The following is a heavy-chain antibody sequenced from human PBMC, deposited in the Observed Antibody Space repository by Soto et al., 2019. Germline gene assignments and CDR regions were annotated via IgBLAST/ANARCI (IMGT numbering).Heavy chain of an antibody. CDR2: IDWDEDK. J-gene: IGHJ3*02. D-gene: IGHD6-13*01. CDR1: SLKTRGMC. CDR3: ARIRLGDSSSWGAFDI. V-gene: IGHV2-70*01. Sequence: SLKTRGMCVSWIRQPPGKALEWLALIDWDEDKYYSTSLKTRLTISKDTSKNQVVLTMTNMDPVDTATYYCARIRLGDSSSWGAFDIWGQGTMVTVS.